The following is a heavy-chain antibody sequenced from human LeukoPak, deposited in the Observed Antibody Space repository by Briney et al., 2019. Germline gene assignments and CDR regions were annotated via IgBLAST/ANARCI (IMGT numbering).Heavy chain of an antibody. V-gene: IGHV4-4*07. CDR1: GGSISSYY. CDR2: IYPSGST. Sequence: SETLSLTCTVSGGSISSYYWSWIRQPAGKGLEWIGRIYPSGSTNYHPSLKSRVTMSVDTSKNQLSLKLSSVTAADTAVYYCAKMVETCWYYFDYWGQGTLVTVSS. D-gene: IGHD4-23*01. CDR3: AKMVETCWYYFDY. J-gene: IGHJ4*02.